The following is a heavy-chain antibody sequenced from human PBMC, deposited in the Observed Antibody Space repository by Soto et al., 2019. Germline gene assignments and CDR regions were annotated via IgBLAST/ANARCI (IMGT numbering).Heavy chain of an antibody. Sequence: SAMVSCRASGYTFTSYDINWVRQATGQGLEWMGWMNPNSGNTGYAQKFQGRVTMTRNTSISTAYMELSSVTAADTAVYYCARDSSGSSASLGSRFDPRGQGTLVTVSS. CDR2: MNPNSGNT. CDR1: GYTFTSYD. J-gene: IGHJ5*02. CDR3: ARDSSGSSASLGSRFDP. D-gene: IGHD2-2*01. V-gene: IGHV1-8*01.